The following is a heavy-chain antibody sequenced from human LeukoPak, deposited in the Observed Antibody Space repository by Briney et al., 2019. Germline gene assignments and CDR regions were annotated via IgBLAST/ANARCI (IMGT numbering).Heavy chain of an antibody. J-gene: IGHJ6*02. D-gene: IGHD2-8*01. CDR3: TRPGRMGAVYYGMDV. CDR2: IYYSGST. Sequence: PSETLSLTCTVSGGSINNYYWSWIRQPPGKGLEWIGYIYYSGSTNYNPSLKSRVTISVDTSKNQFSLKLSSVTAADTAVYYCTRPGRMGAVYYGMDVWGQGTTVTVSS. V-gene: IGHV4-59*08. CDR1: GGSINNYY.